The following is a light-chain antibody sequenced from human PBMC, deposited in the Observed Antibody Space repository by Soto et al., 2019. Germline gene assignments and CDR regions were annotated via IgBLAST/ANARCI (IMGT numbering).Light chain of an antibody. CDR3: AAWDDSLNGVV. CDR2: SNN. J-gene: IGLJ2*01. V-gene: IGLV1-44*01. CDR1: SSNIGSNT. Sequence: QSVLTQPPSASVTPGQRVTLSCSGSSSNIGSNTVTWYQQLPGTAPKLLIYSNNQRPSGVPDRFSGSKSGTSASLAISGLQSEDEADYYCAAWDDSLNGVVFGGGTKVTVL.